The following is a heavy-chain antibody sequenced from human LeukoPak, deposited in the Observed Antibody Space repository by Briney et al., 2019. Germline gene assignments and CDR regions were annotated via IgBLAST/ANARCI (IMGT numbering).Heavy chain of an antibody. J-gene: IGHJ3*02. D-gene: IGHD6-19*01. Sequence: PGGSLRLSCAASGFTFSSYSMSWVRQAPGKGLEWVSSISSSSYIYYAASVEGRFTISRDNAKNSLYLQMNSLRAEDTAVYYCARDETAVAGAARGAFDIWGQGTMVTVSS. CDR1: GFTFSSYS. CDR3: ARDETAVAGAARGAFDI. V-gene: IGHV3-21*01. CDR2: ISSSSYI.